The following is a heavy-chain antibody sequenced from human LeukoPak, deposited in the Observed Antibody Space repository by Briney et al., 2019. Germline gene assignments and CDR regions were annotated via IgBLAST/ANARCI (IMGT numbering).Heavy chain of an antibody. CDR1: GFTFSSYA. CDR3: AKEGTIFGVVIMNGMDV. Sequence: GGSLRLSCAASGFTFSSYAMSWVRQAPGKGLEWVSAISGSGGSTYYADSVKGRFTISRDNSKNTLYLQMNSLRAEDTAVYCCAKEGTIFGVVIMNGMDVWGQGTTVTVSS. D-gene: IGHD3-3*01. J-gene: IGHJ6*02. V-gene: IGHV3-23*01. CDR2: ISGSGGST.